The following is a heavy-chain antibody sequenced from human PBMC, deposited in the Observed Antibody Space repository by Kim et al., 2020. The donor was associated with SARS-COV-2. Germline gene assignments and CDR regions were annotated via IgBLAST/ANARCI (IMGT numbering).Heavy chain of an antibody. D-gene: IGHD2-2*01. J-gene: IGHJ4*02. CDR3: ARLGYCSSTSCYWTFDY. V-gene: IGHV4-34*01. CDR2: INHSGST. Sequence: SETLSLTCAVYGGSFSGYYWSWIRQPPGKGLEWIGEINHSGSTNYNPSLKSRVTISVDTSKNQFSLKLSSVTAADTAVYYCARLGYCSSTSCYWTFDYWGQGTLVTVSS. CDR1: GGSFSGYY.